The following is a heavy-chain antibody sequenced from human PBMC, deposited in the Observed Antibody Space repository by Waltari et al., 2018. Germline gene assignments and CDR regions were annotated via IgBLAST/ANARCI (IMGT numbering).Heavy chain of an antibody. V-gene: IGHV1-2*06. CDR3: ARGGDEYYYDSSGAFDP. CDR1: GYTFTGYY. CDR2: INPNSGGT. J-gene: IGHJ5*02. Sequence: QVQLVQSGAEVKKPGASVKVSCKASGYTFTGYYMHWVRQSPGQGLEWMGRINPNSGGTTYAQKLQGRVTMTRDTSISTAYMELSRLRSDDTAVYYCARGGDEYYYDSSGAFDPWGQGTLVTVSS. D-gene: IGHD3-22*01.